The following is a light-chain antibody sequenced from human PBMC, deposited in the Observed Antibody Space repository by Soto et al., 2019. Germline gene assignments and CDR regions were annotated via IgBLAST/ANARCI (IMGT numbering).Light chain of an antibody. J-gene: IGLJ2*01. CDR2: EVT. V-gene: IGLV2-18*02. CDR3: SSYSSSNTFVV. Sequence: QSALTQPPSVSGSPGQSVTISCTGTSSDVGSYNRVSWYQQPPGTAPKLMIYEVTNRPSGVPDRFSGSKSGNTASLTISGLQAEYEADYYCSSYSSSNTFVVVGGGTKLTVL. CDR1: SSDVGSYNR.